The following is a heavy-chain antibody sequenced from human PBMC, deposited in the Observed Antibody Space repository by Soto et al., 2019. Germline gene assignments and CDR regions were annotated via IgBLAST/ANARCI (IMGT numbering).Heavy chain of an antibody. CDR2: IVPIFGTT. Sequence: QVQLVQSGAEVKKPGSSVKVSCKVSGGTFSNYAIDWVRLAPGHGLEWMGGIVPIFGTTYYTQKFQGGATIIADYSTTTAYLGMSSLRSEDTAIYYCARVEAVAGLYNYHGLDVWGQGTAVTVSS. D-gene: IGHD6-19*01. CDR3: ARVEAVAGLYNYHGLDV. V-gene: IGHV1-69*12. CDR1: GGTFSNYA. J-gene: IGHJ6*02.